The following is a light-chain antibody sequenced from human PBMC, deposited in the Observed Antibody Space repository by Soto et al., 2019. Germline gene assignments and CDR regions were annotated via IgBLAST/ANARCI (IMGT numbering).Light chain of an antibody. CDR2: DVS. J-gene: IGLJ1*01. Sequence: QSALTQPASVSGSPGQSITISCTGTSSDGGGYNYVSWYQQHPGKAPKLMIYDVSNRPPGVSNRFSGSKSGNTASLTISGLQAEDEADYYCRSYTSSSTYVFGTGTKVTVL. V-gene: IGLV2-14*01. CDR1: SSDGGGYNY. CDR3: RSYTSSSTYV.